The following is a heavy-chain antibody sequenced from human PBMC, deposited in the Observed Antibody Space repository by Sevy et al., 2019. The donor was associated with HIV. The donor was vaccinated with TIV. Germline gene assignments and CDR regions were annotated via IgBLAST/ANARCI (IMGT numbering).Heavy chain of an antibody. CDR1: GGSFSGYY. Sequence: SETLSLTCAVYGGSFSGYYWSWIRQPPGKGLEWIGVINHSVSTNYNPSLKSRVTISIDTSKNQFSLKLSSVTSADTAVYYCARGKGNYGAKYYFDYWGQGTLVTVSS. CDR2: INHSVST. CDR3: ARGKGNYGAKYYFDY. J-gene: IGHJ4*02. D-gene: IGHD4-17*01. V-gene: IGHV4-34*01.